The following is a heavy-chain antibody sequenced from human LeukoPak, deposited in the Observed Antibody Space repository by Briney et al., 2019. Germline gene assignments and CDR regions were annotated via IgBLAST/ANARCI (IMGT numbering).Heavy chain of an antibody. J-gene: IGHJ4*02. CDR3: ARGTYPYYGYFDY. V-gene: IGHV1-69*13. CDR1: GGTFSSYA. D-gene: IGHD4-17*01. Sequence: ASVKVSCKASGGTFSSYAISWVRQAPGQGLEWMGGIIPIFGTANYAQKFQGRVTITADESTSTAYMELSSLRSEDTAVYYCARGTYPYYGYFDYWGQGTLVTVSS. CDR2: IIPIFGTA.